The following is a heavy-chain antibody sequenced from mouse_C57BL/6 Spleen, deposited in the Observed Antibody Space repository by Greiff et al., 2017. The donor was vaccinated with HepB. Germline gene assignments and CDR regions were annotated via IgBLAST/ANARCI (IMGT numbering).Heavy chain of an antibody. D-gene: IGHD2-1*01. CDR2: IYPGDGDT. CDR3: AKIYYGNPGYYFDY. J-gene: IGHJ2*01. CDR1: GYAFSSSW. V-gene: IGHV1-82*01. Sequence: QVQLKESGPELVKPGASVKISCKASGYAFSSSWMNWVKQRPGKGLEWIGRIYPGDGDTNYNGKFKGKATLTADKSSSTAYKQLSSLTSEDSAVYFCAKIYYGNPGYYFDYWGQGTTLTVSS.